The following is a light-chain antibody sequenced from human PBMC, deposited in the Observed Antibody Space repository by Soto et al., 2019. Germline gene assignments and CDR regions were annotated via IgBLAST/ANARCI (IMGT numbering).Light chain of an antibody. CDR2: DVS. CDR1: SRDVGGYNS. J-gene: IGLJ2*01. CDR3: SSYTSSSTLV. Sequence: QSVLTQPASVSGSPGQSITISCTGTSRDVGGYNSVSWYQQHPGKAPKLMIYDVSNRPSGVSNRFSGSKSGNTASLTISGLQAEDEADYYCSSYTSSSTLVFGGGTKLTVL. V-gene: IGLV2-14*01.